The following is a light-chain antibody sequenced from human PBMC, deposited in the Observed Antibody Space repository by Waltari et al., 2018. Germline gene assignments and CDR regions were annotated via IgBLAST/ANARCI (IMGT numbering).Light chain of an antibody. Sequence: QSALPQPASVSGSPGQSIPIPCTGTSRAAGPSTYVPWYQQHPGKAPKLMIYDVSNRPSGVSNRFSGSKSGNTASLTISGLQAEDEADYYCSSYTSSSTLWVFGGGTKLTVL. CDR1: SRAAGPSTY. J-gene: IGLJ3*02. CDR3: SSYTSSSTLWV. CDR2: DVS. V-gene: IGLV2-14*03.